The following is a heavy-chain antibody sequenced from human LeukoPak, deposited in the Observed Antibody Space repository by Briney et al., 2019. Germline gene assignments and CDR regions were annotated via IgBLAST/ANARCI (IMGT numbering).Heavy chain of an antibody. V-gene: IGHV3-66*01. CDR3: ARSLYFDY. J-gene: IGHJ4*02. Sequence: GGSLRLSCAASGFTVNSNYMSWVRQAPGKGLEWVSLIYSGGDTYYADSVKGRFTISRDNTKNTLYLQMNSLRAEDTAVYYCARSLYFDYWGQGTLVTVSS. CDR2: IYSGGDT. CDR1: GFTVNSNY.